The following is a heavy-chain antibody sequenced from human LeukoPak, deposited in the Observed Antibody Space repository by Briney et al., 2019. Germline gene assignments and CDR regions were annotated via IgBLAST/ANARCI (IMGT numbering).Heavy chain of an antibody. J-gene: IGHJ5*02. CDR2: IYYSGST. Sequence: SETLSLTCTVSGGSISSHYWSWIRQPPGKGLEWIGYIYYSGSTNYNPSLKSRVTISVGTSKNQFSLKLSSVTAADTAVYYCARADSSSPNWFDPWGQGTLVTVSS. CDR1: GGSISSHY. D-gene: IGHD6-6*01. CDR3: ARADSSSPNWFDP. V-gene: IGHV4-59*11.